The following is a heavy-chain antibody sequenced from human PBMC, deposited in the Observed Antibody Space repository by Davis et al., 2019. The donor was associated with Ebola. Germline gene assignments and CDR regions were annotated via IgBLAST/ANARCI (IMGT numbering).Heavy chain of an antibody. CDR1: GGSISSSSYY. J-gene: IGHJ4*02. CDR3: AKGVTMVQGVIVG. CDR2: IYYSGST. Sequence: MPSETLSLTCTVSGGSISSSSYYWSWIRQPPGKGLEWIGYIYYSGSTNYNPSLKSRVTISVDTSKNQFSLKLSSVTAADTAVYYCAKGVTMVQGVIVGWGQGTLVTVSS. D-gene: IGHD3-10*01. V-gene: IGHV4-61*05.